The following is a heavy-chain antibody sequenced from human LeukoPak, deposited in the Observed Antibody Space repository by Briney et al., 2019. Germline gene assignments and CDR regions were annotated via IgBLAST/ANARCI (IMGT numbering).Heavy chain of an antibody. Sequence: GGSLRLSCAASGFDFSTYGMHWVRQAPGKGLEWVAIIWYDGTTKYYADSVKGRFTISRDNSKNTLYLQMNSLRAEDTAVYYCAKDGRSSSWTWGQGTLVTVSS. CDR2: IWYDGTTK. D-gene: IGHD6-6*01. V-gene: IGHV3-30*02. J-gene: IGHJ4*02. CDR1: GFDFSTYG. CDR3: AKDGRSSSWT.